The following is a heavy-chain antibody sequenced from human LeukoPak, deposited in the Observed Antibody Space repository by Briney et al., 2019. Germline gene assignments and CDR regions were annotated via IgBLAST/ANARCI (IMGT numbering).Heavy chain of an antibody. CDR1: GGTFGNYA. CDR3: AKGPYGDHGGEYFYYYMDV. D-gene: IGHD4-17*01. Sequence: GASVKVSCKASGGTFGNYAISWVRLAPGQGLEWMGGIIPIFGTTKYAEKFQDRVTITADESTSTVYMELNSLRSEDTAVYHCAKGPYGDHGGEYFYYYMDVWDKGTTVTVSS. J-gene: IGHJ6*03. CDR2: IIPIFGTT. V-gene: IGHV1-69*13.